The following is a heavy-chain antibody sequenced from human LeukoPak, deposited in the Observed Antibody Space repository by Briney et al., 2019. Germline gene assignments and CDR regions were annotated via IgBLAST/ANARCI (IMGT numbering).Heavy chain of an antibody. CDR1: GFIVSDHY. CDR3: AKDLGLSPYGSGSFTFDP. J-gene: IGHJ5*02. Sequence: GGSLRLSCAASGFIVSDHYMGWVRQAPGKGLEWVSAISGSGGSTYYADSVKGRFTISRDNSKNTLYLQMNSLRAEDTAVYYCAKDLGLSPYGSGSFTFDPWGQGTLVTVSS. V-gene: IGHV3-23*01. D-gene: IGHD3-10*01. CDR2: ISGSGGST.